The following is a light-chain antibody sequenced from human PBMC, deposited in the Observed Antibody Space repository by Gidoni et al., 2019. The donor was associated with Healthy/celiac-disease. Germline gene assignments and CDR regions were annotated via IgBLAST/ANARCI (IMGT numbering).Light chain of an antibody. CDR3: QQLNSYPQT. J-gene: IGKJ5*01. Sequence: DIQLTQPPSFLSASVGDRVTITCRAGQGMSSYLAWYQQKPGKAPKLLIYAASTLQSGVPSMFSGRGSGTEFSLTIRSLQPEDFATYYCQQLNSYPQTFGQXTRLEIK. CDR1: QGMSSY. CDR2: AAS. V-gene: IGKV1-9*01.